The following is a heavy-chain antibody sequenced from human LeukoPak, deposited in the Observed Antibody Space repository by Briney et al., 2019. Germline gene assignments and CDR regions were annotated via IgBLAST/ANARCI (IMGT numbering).Heavy chain of an antibody. J-gene: IGHJ4*01. CDR1: GGSISSYY. CDR2: IYYSGST. CDR3: ARFDPAYYDSSGSGGYFDY. D-gene: IGHD3-22*01. Sequence: PSETLSLTCTVSGGSISSYYWSWIRQPPGKGLEWIGYIYYSGSTNYNPSLKSRVTISVDTSKNQFSLKLSSVTAADTAVYYCARFDPAYYDSSGSGGYFDYWGHGTLVTVSS. V-gene: IGHV4-59*01.